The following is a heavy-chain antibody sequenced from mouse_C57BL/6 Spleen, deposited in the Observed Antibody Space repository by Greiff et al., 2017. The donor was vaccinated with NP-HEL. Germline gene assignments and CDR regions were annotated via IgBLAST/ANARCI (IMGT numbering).Heavy chain of an antibody. J-gene: IGHJ2*01. CDR3: ARRIITTVVAFDY. CDR2: IYPGSGST. CDR1: GYTFTSYW. D-gene: IGHD1-1*01. V-gene: IGHV1-55*01. Sequence: VQLQQPGAELVKPGASVKMSCKASGYTFTSYWITWVKQRPGQGLEWIGDIYPGSGSTNYNEKFKSKATLTVDTSSSTAYMQLSSLTSEDSAVYYCARRIITTVVAFDYWGQGTTLTVSS.